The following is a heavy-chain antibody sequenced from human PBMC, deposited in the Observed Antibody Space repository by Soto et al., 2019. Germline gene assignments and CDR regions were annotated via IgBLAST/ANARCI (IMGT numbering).Heavy chain of an antibody. CDR2: IHDSGST. V-gene: IGHV4-59*01. CDR1: GASITTYY. J-gene: IGHJ5*02. D-gene: IGHD3-10*01. CDR3: ARESAGSHKNNWFDP. Sequence: QVQLQESGPGLVKPSETLSLTCTVSGASITTYYWSWVRQPPGKGLEWIGYIHDSGSTYYNPSLKRRVTLGVDTSRNQLFLQLNSVTAADTAMYYCARESAGSHKNNWFDPWGQGTLVTVSS.